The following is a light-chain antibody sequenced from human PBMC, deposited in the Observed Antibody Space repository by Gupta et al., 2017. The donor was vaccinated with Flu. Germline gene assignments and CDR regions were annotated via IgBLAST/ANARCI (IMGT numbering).Light chain of an antibody. CDR3: RSYTGSSKL. J-gene: IGLJ2*01. CDR2: EVN. V-gene: IGLV2-14*01. CDR1: SSDIGGYNY. Sequence: QSALPQPASVSGSPGPSITISCTGTSSDIGGYNYVSWYQHHPGKAPKLMIVEVNKRTAGVSNRFSGSKSGNTASLTISGLQAEDEAHYYCRSYTGSSKLFGGGTKLTVL.